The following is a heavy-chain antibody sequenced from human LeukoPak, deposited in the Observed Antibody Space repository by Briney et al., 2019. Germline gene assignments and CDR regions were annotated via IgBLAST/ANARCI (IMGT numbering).Heavy chain of an antibody. CDR1: GGTFSSYA. CDR2: IIPIFGTA. Sequence: SVKVSCKASGGTFSSYAISWVRQAPGQGLEWMGRIIPIFGTANYAQKFQGRVTITTDESTGTAYMELSSLRSEDTAVYYCARESPYYDILTGYYDYWGQGTLVTVSS. D-gene: IGHD3-9*01. J-gene: IGHJ4*02. V-gene: IGHV1-69*05. CDR3: ARESPYYDILTGYYDY.